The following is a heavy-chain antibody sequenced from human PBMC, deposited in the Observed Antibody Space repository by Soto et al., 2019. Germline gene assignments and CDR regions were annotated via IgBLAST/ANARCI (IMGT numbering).Heavy chain of an antibody. CDR3: EKDPDLGYCSSPSCHFFDY. Sequence: GGSLRLSCAASGFTFDDYAMHWVRQAPGKGLEWVSGISWNSGSIGYADSVKGRFTISRDNAKNSLYLQMNSLRAEDTALYYCEKDPDLGYCSSPSCHFFDYGGRGTLVPVS. D-gene: IGHD2-2*01. CDR2: ISWNSGSI. J-gene: IGHJ4*02. CDR1: GFTFDDYA. V-gene: IGHV3-9*01.